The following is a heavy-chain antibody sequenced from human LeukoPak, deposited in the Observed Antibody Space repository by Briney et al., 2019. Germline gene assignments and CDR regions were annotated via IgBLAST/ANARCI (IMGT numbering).Heavy chain of an antibody. CDR2: FDPEDGET. Sequence: ASVKASCKVSGYTLTELSMHWVRQAPGKGLEWMGGFDPEDGETIYAQKFQGRVTMTEDTSTDTAYMELSSLRSEDTAVYYCATPDIVATIGAFDIWGQGTMVTVSS. J-gene: IGHJ3*02. V-gene: IGHV1-24*01. CDR3: ATPDIVATIGAFDI. D-gene: IGHD5-12*01. CDR1: GYTLTELS.